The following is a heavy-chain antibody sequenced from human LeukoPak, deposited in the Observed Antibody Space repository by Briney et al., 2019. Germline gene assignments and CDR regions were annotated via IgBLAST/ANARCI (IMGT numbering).Heavy chain of an antibody. CDR2: ISSSGTTI. D-gene: IGHD2-8*01. V-gene: IGHV3-11*01. J-gene: IGHJ4*02. Sequence: GGSLRLSCAPSGFTFSDYYMSWIRQPPGKGLEWVSYISSSGTTIEYAKSVKRRFTISRDNAKDSLYLQMNSLEAEDTAVYYCAKGHTYGMIWGQGTLVSVSS. CDR3: AKGHTYGMI. CDR1: GFTFSDYY.